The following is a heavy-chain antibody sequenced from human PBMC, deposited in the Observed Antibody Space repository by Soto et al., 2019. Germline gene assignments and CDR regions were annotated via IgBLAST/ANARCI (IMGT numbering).Heavy chain of an antibody. V-gene: IGHV1-8*01. Sequence: ASVKVSCKASGYTFTSYDINWVRQAAGQGLEWMGWMSPNSGYTGYAQKFQGRVTMTSDTSTGTAYMELSSLRSEDTAVYYCARTPPDYGIDYWGQGTLVTVSS. CDR2: MSPNSGYT. CDR1: GYTFTSYD. D-gene: IGHD4-17*01. CDR3: ARTPPDYGIDY. J-gene: IGHJ4*02.